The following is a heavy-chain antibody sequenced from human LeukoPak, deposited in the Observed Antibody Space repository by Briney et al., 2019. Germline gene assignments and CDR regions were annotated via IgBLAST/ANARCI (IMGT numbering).Heavy chain of an antibody. CDR3: ATLYGDYVPFDY. Sequence: PGGSLRLSCAASGFTFSSYSMTWVRQAPGKGLEWVANIKQDGSDKTYMDSVRGRFTISRDNTKNTLYLQMNSLRAEDTAMYYCATLYGDYVPFDYWGQGTLVTVSS. CDR2: IKQDGSDK. V-gene: IGHV3-7*01. CDR1: GFTFSSYS. J-gene: IGHJ4*02. D-gene: IGHD4-17*01.